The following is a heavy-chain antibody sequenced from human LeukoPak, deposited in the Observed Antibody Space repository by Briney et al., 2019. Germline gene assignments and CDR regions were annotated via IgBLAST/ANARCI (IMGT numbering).Heavy chain of an antibody. CDR2: ISPYNGNT. CDR3: ARDVIPGPVKRYCSGGSCYGYYYYYGMDV. Sequence: GASVKVSCKASGYTCTSYGISWVRQAPGQGLEWMGWISPYNGNTNYAQKLQGRVTMTTDTSTTTAYMELSRLRSDDTAVYYCARDVIPGPVKRYCSGGSCYGYYYYYGMDVWGQGTTVTVSS. J-gene: IGHJ6*02. D-gene: IGHD2-15*01. V-gene: IGHV1-18*01. CDR1: GYTCTSYG.